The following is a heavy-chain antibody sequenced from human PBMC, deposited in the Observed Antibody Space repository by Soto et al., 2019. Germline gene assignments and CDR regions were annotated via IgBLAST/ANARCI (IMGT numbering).Heavy chain of an antibody. Sequence: GGSLRLSCAASGFTFSSYAMSWVRQAPGKGLEWVSAISGSGGSTYYADSVKGRFTISRDNSKNTLYLQMNSLRAEDTAVYYCASTITIFGVVTHFDYWGQGTLVTVSS. V-gene: IGHV3-23*01. D-gene: IGHD3-3*01. CDR3: ASTITIFGVVTHFDY. J-gene: IGHJ4*02. CDR1: GFTFSSYA. CDR2: ISGSGGST.